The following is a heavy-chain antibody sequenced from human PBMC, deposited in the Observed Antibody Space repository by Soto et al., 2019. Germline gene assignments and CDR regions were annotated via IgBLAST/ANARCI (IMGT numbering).Heavy chain of an antibody. V-gene: IGHV3-23*01. CDR3: AKERATTTAFDY. CDR2: INGNGGST. D-gene: IGHD4-17*01. CDR1: VFTFSRDV. J-gene: IGHJ4*02. Sequence: GALRLSCAASVFTFSRDVMSWVRQAPGKGLEWVSLINGNGGSTYYADSVKGRFTISRDNAKNTLFLQMNSLRAEDTAVYYCAKERATTTAFDYWGPGALVTVSS.